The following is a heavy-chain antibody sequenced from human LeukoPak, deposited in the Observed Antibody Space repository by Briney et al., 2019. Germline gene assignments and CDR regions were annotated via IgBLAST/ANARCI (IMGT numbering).Heavy chain of an antibody. Sequence: SETLSLTCTVSGGSISSGGYYWSWIRQHPGKGLEWIGYIYYSGSTYYNPSLKSRVTISVDTSKNQFSLKLSSVTAADTAVYYCAKAENYYGSGSYYKSNWFDPWGQGTLVTVSS. D-gene: IGHD3-10*01. CDR2: IYYSGST. J-gene: IGHJ5*02. CDR1: GGSISSGGYY. CDR3: AKAENYYGSGSYYKSNWFDP. V-gene: IGHV4-31*03.